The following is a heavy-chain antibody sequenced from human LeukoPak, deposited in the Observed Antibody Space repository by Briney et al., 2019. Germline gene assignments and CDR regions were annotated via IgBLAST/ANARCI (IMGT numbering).Heavy chain of an antibody. CDR1: GFTFSSYA. V-gene: IGHV3-30-3*01. D-gene: IGHD5-12*01. CDR2: ISYDGSNK. CDR3: ARDHQRWWLGGPLGY. J-gene: IGHJ4*02. Sequence: GGSLRLSCAASGFTFSSYAMHWVRQAPGKGLEWVAVISYDGSNKYYADSVKGRFTISRDNSKNTLYLQMNSLRAEDTAVYYCARDHQRWWLGGPLGYWGQGTLVTVSS.